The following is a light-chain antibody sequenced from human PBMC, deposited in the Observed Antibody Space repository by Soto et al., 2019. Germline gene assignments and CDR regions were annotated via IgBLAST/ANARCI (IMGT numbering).Light chain of an antibody. Sequence: QSALTQPRSVSGSPGQSVTISCTGTSSDVGGYTYVSWYQHHPGKAPKLMIYDVSKRPSGVPDRLSGSKSGNTASLTISGLQAEDEADYYCCSYAGSYVIFGGGTKLTVL. CDR2: DVS. CDR3: CSYAGSYVI. J-gene: IGLJ2*01. CDR1: SSDVGGYTY. V-gene: IGLV2-11*01.